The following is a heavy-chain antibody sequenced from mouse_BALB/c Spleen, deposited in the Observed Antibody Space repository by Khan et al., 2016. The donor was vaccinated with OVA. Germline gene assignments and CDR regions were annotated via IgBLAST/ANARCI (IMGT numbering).Heavy chain of an antibody. J-gene: IGHJ3*01. V-gene: IGHV3-2*02. CDR3: AGLGPGFAY. CDR2: IGYSGST. Sequence: EVQLQESGPGLVKPSQSLSLTCTVTGYSITSDYAWNWIRQFPGNKLEWMGYIGYSGSTSYNPSLKSRISITRDTSKNQFFLQLNSVTTEDTATXYCAGLGPGFAYWGQGTLVTVSA. CDR1: GYSITSDYA. D-gene: IGHD4-1*01.